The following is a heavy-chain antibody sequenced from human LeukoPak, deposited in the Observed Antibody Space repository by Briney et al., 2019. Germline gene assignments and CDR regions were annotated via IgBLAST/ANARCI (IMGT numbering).Heavy chain of an antibody. Sequence: RASVKVSCKASGGTFSSYAISWVRQAPGQGLEWMGWISVYNGDRNFAQKLQGRVTMTTDTSTTTAYMELRNLRSDDTAVYYCARDHSSSSQLFDYWGQGTLVTVSS. D-gene: IGHD6-13*01. CDR2: ISVYNGDR. CDR1: GGTFSSYA. CDR3: ARDHSSSSQLFDY. J-gene: IGHJ4*02. V-gene: IGHV1-18*01.